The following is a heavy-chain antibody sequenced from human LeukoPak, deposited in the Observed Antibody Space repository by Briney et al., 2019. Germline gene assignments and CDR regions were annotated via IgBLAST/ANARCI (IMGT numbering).Heavy chain of an antibody. V-gene: IGHV1-2*02. J-gene: IGHJ3*02. D-gene: IGHD3-22*01. CDR2: INPNTGDT. Sequence: ASVRVSCKASGYTFTGYYMHWVRQAPGQGLEWMGWINPNTGDTNYAQKFQGRVTMTRDTSISTAYMELSRLRSDDTAVYYCARDRAYDSSGLMAFDIWGQGTMVTVSS. CDR1: GYTFTGYY. CDR3: ARDRAYDSSGLMAFDI.